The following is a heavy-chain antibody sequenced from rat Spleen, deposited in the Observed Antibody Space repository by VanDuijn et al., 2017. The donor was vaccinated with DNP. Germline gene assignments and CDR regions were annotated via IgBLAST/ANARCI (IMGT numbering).Heavy chain of an antibody. J-gene: IGHJ3*01. CDR2: IWGGGST. D-gene: IGHD1-3*01. V-gene: IGHV2-77*01. CDR1: GFSLTSYG. Sequence: QVQMKEAGPGLVQTTQTLSVTCTVSGFSLTSYGVHWVRQAPGKGLAWMGIIWGGGSTNYNSALKSRLSISRDTSKSQVFLIMNSLQTDDTAVYYCMVSTFAFWGQGTLVTVSS. CDR3: MVSTFAF.